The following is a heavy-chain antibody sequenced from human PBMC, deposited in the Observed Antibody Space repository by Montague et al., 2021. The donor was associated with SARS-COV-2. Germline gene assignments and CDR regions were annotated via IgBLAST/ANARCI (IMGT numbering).Heavy chain of an antibody. Sequence: SETLSLTCTVSGGSMSTVNYYWGWVRQTPGKGLDWVGSISYSGATYYNPSLETRVSISRDTSKSQFSLELRSVTAADTAVYFCARQLPSYCSTNKCYPYYFDVWGQGALVTVSS. J-gene: IGHJ4*02. CDR2: ISYSGAT. CDR3: ARQLPSYCSTNKCYPYYFDV. V-gene: IGHV4-39*01. D-gene: IGHD2-2*01. CDR1: GGSMSTVNYY.